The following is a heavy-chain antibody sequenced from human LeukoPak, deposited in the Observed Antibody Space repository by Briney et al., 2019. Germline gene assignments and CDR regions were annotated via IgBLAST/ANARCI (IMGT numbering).Heavy chain of an antibody. J-gene: IGHJ4*01. CDR2: ISGSGGST. CDR1: GFTFSSYG. D-gene: IGHD1-7*01. V-gene: IGHV3-23*01. CDR3: TREIGGTTVHY. Sequence: PGGSLRLSCAASGFTFSSYGMSWVRQAPGKGLEWVSAISGSGGSTYYADSVKGRFTISRDNSKNTLYLQMNSLRAEDTAVYYCTREIGGTTVHYWGHGMLVTVSS.